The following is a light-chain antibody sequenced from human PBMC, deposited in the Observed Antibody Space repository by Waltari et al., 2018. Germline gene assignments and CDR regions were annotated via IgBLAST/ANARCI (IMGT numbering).Light chain of an antibody. V-gene: IGLV2-14*03. CDR3: SSYPRTGTWL. J-gene: IGLJ3*02. CDR2: DAT. CDR1: SSDSLDYDF. Sequence: QSALTQPASVSGSPGQSVTISCTGTSSDSLDYDFVSWYQQHPGKAPKLISFDATTRPSGVSNRFSGSKSGSTASLTISGLQAEDEADYFCSSYPRTGTWLFGGGTKLTVL.